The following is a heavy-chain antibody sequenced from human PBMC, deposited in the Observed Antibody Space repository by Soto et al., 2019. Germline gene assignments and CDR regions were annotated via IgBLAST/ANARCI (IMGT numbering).Heavy chain of an antibody. CDR2: IDPSDSYT. CDR3: ARDKAEVHSSNVRGLNYFDY. J-gene: IGHJ4*02. CDR1: GYSFTSYW. Sequence: GESLKISCKGSGYSFTSYWITWVRQMPVKGPEWMGRIDPSDSYTNYSPAFQGHVTISAEKSTTTAYRHWSSLKSSDTAMYDCARDKAEVHSSNVRGLNYFDYCGQGTWVTVAS. V-gene: IGHV5-10-1*01. D-gene: IGHD3-16*01.